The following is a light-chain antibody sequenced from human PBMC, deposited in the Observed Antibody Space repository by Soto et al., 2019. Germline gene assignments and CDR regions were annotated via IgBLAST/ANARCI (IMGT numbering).Light chain of an antibody. CDR2: DAS. CDR3: QQYDTYWT. Sequence: DIPMTQSPSTVSASVGEIVTITCRASQNINSWLAWYQQKPGSAPKVLIYDASSLESGVPSRFSGSRSETVFTLTISSLQPDDFATYYCQQYDTYWTLGQGTKVDIK. J-gene: IGKJ1*01. CDR1: QNINSW. V-gene: IGKV1-5*01.